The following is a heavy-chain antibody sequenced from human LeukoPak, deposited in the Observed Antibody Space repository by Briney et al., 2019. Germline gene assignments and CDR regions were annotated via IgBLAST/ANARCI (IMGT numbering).Heavy chain of an antibody. Sequence: PGGALRLSCAASGVTLNSYAMKWVREAPGKGLDWLSSLTGSGRDTYYTDSVKGRFTISRDNSKNTLYLQTNSLRPDDTAVYYCAKIAATDPIDFWGQGTLVSVSS. CDR3: AKIAATDPIDF. V-gene: IGHV3-23*01. J-gene: IGHJ4*02. CDR2: LTGSGRDT. CDR1: GVTLNSYA. D-gene: IGHD6-13*01.